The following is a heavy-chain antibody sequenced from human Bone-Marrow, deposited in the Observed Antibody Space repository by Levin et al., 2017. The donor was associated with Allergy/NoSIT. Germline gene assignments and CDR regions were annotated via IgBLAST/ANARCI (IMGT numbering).Heavy chain of an antibody. CDR3: ARGIIGDVRVAHKEAFDV. V-gene: IGHV3-21*01. Sequence: GESLKISCTVSGFTFSIYSINWVRQAPGKGLEWVSSISSSGSDMYYVDSVKGRFTISRDNAKNSLTLQMNSLRAEDTAVYYCARGIIGDVRVAHKEAFDVWGQGTMVSVSS. CDR1: GFTFSIYS. D-gene: IGHD2-8*02. J-gene: IGHJ3*01. CDR2: ISSSGSDM.